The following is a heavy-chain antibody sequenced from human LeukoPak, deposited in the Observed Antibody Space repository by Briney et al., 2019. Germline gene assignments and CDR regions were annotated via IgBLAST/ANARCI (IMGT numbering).Heavy chain of an antibody. CDR2: IRYDGSNK. D-gene: IGHD1-1*01. V-gene: IGHV3-30*02. CDR3: AGTGRPGEEDAFDI. J-gene: IGHJ3*02. Sequence: GGSLRLSCAASGFTFSSYGMHWVRQAPGKGLEWVAFIRYDGSNKYYADSVKGRFTISRDNSKNTLYLQMNSLRAEDTAVYYCAGTGRPGEEDAFDIWGQGTMVTVSS. CDR1: GFTFSSYG.